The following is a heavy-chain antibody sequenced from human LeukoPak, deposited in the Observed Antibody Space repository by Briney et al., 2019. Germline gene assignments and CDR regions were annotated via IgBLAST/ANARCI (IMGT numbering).Heavy chain of an antibody. V-gene: IGHV4-4*07. J-gene: IGHJ5*02. D-gene: IGHD6-6*01. CDR1: GGSISSYY. CDR2: IYTSGST. CDR3: ASSSIAARPEWFDP. Sequence: SETLSLTCTVSGGSISSYYWSWIRQPAGKGLEWIGRIYTSGSTYYNPSLKSRVTMSVDTSKNQFSLKLSSVTAADTAVYYCASSSIAARPEWFDPWGQGTLVTVSS.